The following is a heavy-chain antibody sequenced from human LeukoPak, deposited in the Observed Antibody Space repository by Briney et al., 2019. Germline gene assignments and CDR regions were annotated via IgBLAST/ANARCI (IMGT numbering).Heavy chain of an antibody. Sequence: GGSLRLSCAASGFTFSSYGMHWVRQAPGKGLDWVAVISYDGSNKYYADSVKGRFTISRDNSKNTLYLQMNSLRAEDTAVYYCAKSYGDYVTFDAFDIWGQGTMVTVPS. V-gene: IGHV3-30*18. D-gene: IGHD4-17*01. CDR2: ISYDGSNK. CDR3: AKSYGDYVTFDAFDI. J-gene: IGHJ3*02. CDR1: GFTFSSYG.